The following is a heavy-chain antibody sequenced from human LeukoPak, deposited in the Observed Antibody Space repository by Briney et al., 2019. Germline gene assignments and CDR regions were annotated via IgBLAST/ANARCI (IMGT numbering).Heavy chain of an antibody. J-gene: IGHJ4*02. Sequence: SETLSLTCTVSGGSISGYYWSWFRQPPGKRLEWLGYIYYSGTTNYNPSLKSRVTMSVDTSKNQFSLKLSSVTAADTAVYYCARDPLTGTTLDYWGQGTLVTVSS. CDR3: ARDPLTGTTLDY. V-gene: IGHV4-59*12. D-gene: IGHD1-1*01. CDR1: GGSISGYY. CDR2: IYYSGTT.